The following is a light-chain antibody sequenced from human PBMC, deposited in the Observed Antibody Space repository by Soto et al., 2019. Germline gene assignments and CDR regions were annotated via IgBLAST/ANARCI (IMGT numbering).Light chain of an antibody. Sequence: EVLMTQSPSTLSVSPGDGATLYCRASQGIGDTLAWYQYKPGKTPRLLIYHTSTRATGIPARFSGSGSGTEFTLTVSSLPSEDVAVYYCQQYIKWPTTFGQGTRLEIK. J-gene: IGKJ5*01. V-gene: IGKV3-15*01. CDR2: HTS. CDR1: QGIGDT. CDR3: QQYIKWPTT.